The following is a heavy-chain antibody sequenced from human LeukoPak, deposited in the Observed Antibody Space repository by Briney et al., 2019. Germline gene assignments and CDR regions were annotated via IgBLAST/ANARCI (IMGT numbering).Heavy chain of an antibody. CDR1: GYTFSDNY. D-gene: IGHD2-21*02. Sequence: ASVKVSCKASGYTFSDNYIHWVRQTPGQGLEWMGWINPHIGGTNYRENFQGRVTLTRDTSISTAYMDLSSLISDDTAVYYCAREFMRVTAFDIWGQGTMVTVSS. V-gene: IGHV1-2*02. CDR3: AREFMRVTAFDI. J-gene: IGHJ3*02. CDR2: INPHIGGT.